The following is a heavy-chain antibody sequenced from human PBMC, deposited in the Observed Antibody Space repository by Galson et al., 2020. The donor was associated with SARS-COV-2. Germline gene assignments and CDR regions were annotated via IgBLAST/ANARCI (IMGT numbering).Heavy chain of an antibody. CDR1: GFTFDDYA. J-gene: IGHJ6*02. V-gene: IGHV3-9*01. CDR3: AKDIAYYYGVVV. Sequence: GGSLRLSCAASGFTFDDYAMHWVRQAPGKGLEWVPGISWNSGSIGYADSVKGRFTISSDNAKNSLYLQMNSLRAEDTALYYCAKDIAYYYGVVVWVLGTTVTVSS. CDR2: ISWNSGSI.